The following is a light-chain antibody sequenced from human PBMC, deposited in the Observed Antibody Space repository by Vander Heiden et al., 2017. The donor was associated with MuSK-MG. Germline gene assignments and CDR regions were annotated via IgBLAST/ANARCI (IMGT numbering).Light chain of an antibody. J-gene: IGLJ2*01. CDR3: CSYAGSNTLL. CDR1: SSDVGSYNL. CDR2: EVS. V-gene: IGLV2-23*02. Sequence: QSALTQPASVSGSPGQSITISCTGTSSDVGSYNLVSWYQQHPGKAPKLMIYEVSKRPSGVSNRFSGSKSGKTASLTISGLQAEDEADYFCCSYAGSNTLLFGGGTKLTVL.